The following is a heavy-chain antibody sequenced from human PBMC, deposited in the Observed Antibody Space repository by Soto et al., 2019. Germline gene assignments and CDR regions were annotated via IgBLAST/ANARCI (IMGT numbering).Heavy chain of an antibody. CDR2: ISGSGGST. CDR1: GFTFSSYA. V-gene: IGHV3-23*01. D-gene: IGHD3-9*01. J-gene: IGHJ3*02. Sequence: EVQLLESGGGLVQPGGSLRLSCAASGFTFSSYAMSWVRQAPGKGLEWVSAISGSGGSTYYADSVKGRFTISRDNSKNELYLQMNSLRAEDTAVYYCAKVLGDILTGFVSGTSNDAFDIWGQGTMVTVSS. CDR3: AKVLGDILTGFVSGTSNDAFDI.